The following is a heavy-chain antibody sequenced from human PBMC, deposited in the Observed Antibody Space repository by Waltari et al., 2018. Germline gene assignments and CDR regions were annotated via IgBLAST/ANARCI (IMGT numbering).Heavy chain of an antibody. CDR1: GGSFSGYY. CDR3: ARREYSSGWYNAFDI. Sequence: QVQLQQWGAGLLKPSETLSLTCAVYGGSFSGYYWTWIRQPPGKGLEWIGEINHSGSTNYNPSLKSRVTISVDTSKNQFSLKLSSVTAADTAVYYCARREYSSGWYNAFDIWGQGTMVTVSS. D-gene: IGHD6-19*01. V-gene: IGHV4-34*01. J-gene: IGHJ3*02. CDR2: INHSGST.